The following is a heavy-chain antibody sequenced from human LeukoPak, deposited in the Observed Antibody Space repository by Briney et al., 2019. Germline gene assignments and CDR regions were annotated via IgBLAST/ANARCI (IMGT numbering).Heavy chain of an antibody. CDR1: GYTFTSYG. CDR2: ISAYNGNT. V-gene: IGHV1-18*01. J-gene: IGHJ4*02. Sequence: GASVKVSCKASGYTFTSYGISWVRQAPGQGLEWMGWISAYNGNTNYAQKLQGRVTMTTDTSTSTAYMELRSLRSDDTAVYYCARANRFRFSSGWYDYWGQGTLVTVSP. D-gene: IGHD6-19*01. CDR3: ARANRFRFSSGWYDY.